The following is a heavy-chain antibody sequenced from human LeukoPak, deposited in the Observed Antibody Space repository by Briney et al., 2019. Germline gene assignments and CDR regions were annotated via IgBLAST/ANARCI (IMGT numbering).Heavy chain of an antibody. CDR1: GFSFSDYY. V-gene: IGHV3-15*01. CDR2: IKSKTDGGTT. J-gene: IGHJ4*02. CDR3: TTVTRIQPSDY. Sequence: PGGSLRLSCAASGFSFSDYYMTWIRQAPGKGLEWVGRIKSKTDGGTTDYAAPVKGRFTISRDDSKNTLYLQMNSLKTEDTAVYYCTTVTRIQPSDYWGQGTLVTVSS.